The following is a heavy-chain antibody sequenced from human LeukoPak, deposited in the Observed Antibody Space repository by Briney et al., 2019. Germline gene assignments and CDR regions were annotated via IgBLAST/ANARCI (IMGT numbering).Heavy chain of an antibody. D-gene: IGHD3-16*01. CDR3: AKDLISYYYYYMDV. J-gene: IGHJ6*03. CDR1: GFTFSSYG. Sequence: PGGSLRPSCAASGFTFSSYGMSWVRQAPGKGLEWVSAISGSGGSTYYADSVKGRFTISRDNSKNTLYLQMNSLRAEDTAVYYCAKDLISYYYYYMDVWGKGTTVTISS. V-gene: IGHV3-23*01. CDR2: ISGSGGST.